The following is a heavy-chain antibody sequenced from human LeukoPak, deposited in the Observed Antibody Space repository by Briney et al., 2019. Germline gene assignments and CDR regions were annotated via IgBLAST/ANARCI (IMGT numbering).Heavy chain of an antibody. J-gene: IGHJ6*02. CDR3: ARAPGGKYYYYYGMDV. Sequence: ASVKVSCKASGYTFTSYDINWVRQATGQGLEWMGWMNPNSGNTGYAQKFQGRVTTTRNTSISTAYMELSSLRSEDTAVYYCARAPGGKYYYYYGMDVWGQGTTVTVSS. CDR2: MNPNSGNT. D-gene: IGHD4-23*01. V-gene: IGHV1-8*01. CDR1: GYTFTSYD.